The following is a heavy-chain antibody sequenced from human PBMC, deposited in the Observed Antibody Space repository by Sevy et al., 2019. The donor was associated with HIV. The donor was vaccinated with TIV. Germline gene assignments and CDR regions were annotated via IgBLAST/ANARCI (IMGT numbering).Heavy chain of an antibody. D-gene: IGHD5-12*01. J-gene: IGHJ4*02. Sequence: QLGGSLRLSCTSSGFTFGDYAMSWFRQAPGKGLEWVAVIRRNSHEPYGGTTEYAASVKGRFTISRDDSKSIAYLEMNSLKTEDTAVYYCTRALATADTPEYYFDYWGQGILVTVSS. CDR3: TRALATADTPEYYFDY. V-gene: IGHV3-49*03. CDR1: GFTFGDYA. CDR2: IRRNSHEPYGGTT.